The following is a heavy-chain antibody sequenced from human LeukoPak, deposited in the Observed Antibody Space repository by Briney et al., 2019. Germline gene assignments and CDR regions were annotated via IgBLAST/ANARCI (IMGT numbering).Heavy chain of an antibody. D-gene: IGHD3-22*01. CDR3: AKQGYYDSSGYYLPFGYYYYMDV. J-gene: IGHJ6*03. CDR2: ISGSGGST. CDR1: GITFSSYD. V-gene: IGHV3-23*01. Sequence: GGSLRLSCAASGITFSSYDMSWVRQAPGKGLEWVSAISGSGGSTYYADSVKGRFTISRDNSKNTLYLQMNSLRAEDTAVYYCAKQGYYDSSGYYLPFGYYYYMDVWGKGTTVTVSS.